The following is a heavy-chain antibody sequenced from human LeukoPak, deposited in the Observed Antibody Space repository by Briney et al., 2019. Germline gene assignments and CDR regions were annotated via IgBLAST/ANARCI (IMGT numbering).Heavy chain of an antibody. V-gene: IGHV3-66*01. J-gene: IGHJ5*02. CDR2: IYSGGTT. Sequence: PGGSLRLSCAASGFTVSSNCISWVRQAPGKGLEWVSLIYSGGTTYYADSVKARFSISRDDSKNTVYLQMNSQRAEDTAVYFCARVPYDGGAWGWFDPWGQGTQVTVSS. D-gene: IGHD2-21*01. CDR3: ARVPYDGGAWGWFDP. CDR1: GFTVSSNC.